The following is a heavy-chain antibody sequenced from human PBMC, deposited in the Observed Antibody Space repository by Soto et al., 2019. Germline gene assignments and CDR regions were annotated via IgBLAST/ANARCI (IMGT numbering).Heavy chain of an antibody. CDR1: GYTFTTSG. CDR3: ARAGELPYYYYGMDV. D-gene: IGHD1-7*01. J-gene: IGHJ6*02. V-gene: IGHV1-18*01. CDR2: GSGYNGNT. Sequence: QVQLVQSGGEVKKPGASVKVSCKASGYTFTTSGVSWVRQSPGQGLEWMGWGSGYNGNTKYEEKLHDRVTMTTDTSTSTDYRELRSLTTDDKAVYYCARAGELPYYYYGMDVWGQGTTVIVSS.